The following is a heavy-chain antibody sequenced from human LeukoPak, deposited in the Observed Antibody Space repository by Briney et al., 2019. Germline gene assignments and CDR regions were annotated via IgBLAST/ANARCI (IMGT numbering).Heavy chain of an antibody. CDR3: ARGSGSYHTAYMN. J-gene: IGHJ4*02. Sequence: GESLKISCKGSGYSFTNYWIGWVRHMPGKGLEWMGIIYPGDSDTRYSPSFQGQVTISADKSISTAFLQWSNLEASDTAMYYCARGSGSYHTAYMNWGQGTLVTVSP. CDR2: IYPGDSDT. D-gene: IGHD1-26*01. CDR1: GYSFTNYW. V-gene: IGHV5-51*01.